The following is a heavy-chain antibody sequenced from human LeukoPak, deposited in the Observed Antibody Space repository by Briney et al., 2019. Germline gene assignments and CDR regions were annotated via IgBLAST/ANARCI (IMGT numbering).Heavy chain of an antibody. Sequence: ASVKVSCKASGYTFTGYYMHWVRQAPGQGLEWMGWINPNSGGTNYAQKFQGRVTMTRDTSISTAYMELSRLRSDDTAVYYCARFLGDFWSGYRNFGYWGQGTLVTVSS. CDR2: INPNSGGT. CDR1: GYTFTGYY. D-gene: IGHD3-3*01. J-gene: IGHJ4*02. V-gene: IGHV1-2*02. CDR3: ARFLGDFWSGYRNFGY.